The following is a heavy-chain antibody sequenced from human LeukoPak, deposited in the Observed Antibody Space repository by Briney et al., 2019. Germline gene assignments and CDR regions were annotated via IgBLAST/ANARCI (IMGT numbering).Heavy chain of an antibody. Sequence: SETLSLTCTVSGASISSFYWSWIRHPPGKGLEFIGYVYYTGSTNYTPSPESRVTISLDTSKNEFSLKMSSVTAADTAVYYCARVPVYYGMDVWGQGTTVAVSS. CDR2: VYYTGST. V-gene: IGHV4-59*01. CDR3: ARVPVYYGMDV. J-gene: IGHJ6*02. CDR1: GASISSFY.